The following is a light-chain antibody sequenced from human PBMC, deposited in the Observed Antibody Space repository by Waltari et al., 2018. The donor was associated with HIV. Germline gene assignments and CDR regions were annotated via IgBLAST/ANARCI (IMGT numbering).Light chain of an antibody. Sequence: SYELTQPPSVSVSPGQTASITSSRDKLGDKYACWYQQKPGQSPVLVMYQDSKRPSGIPERFSGSNSGNTATLTISGTQTLDEADYYWQAWDSSTVVFGGGTKLTVL. V-gene: IGLV3-1*01. CDR3: QAWDSSTVV. CDR2: QDS. CDR1: KLGDKY. J-gene: IGLJ2*01.